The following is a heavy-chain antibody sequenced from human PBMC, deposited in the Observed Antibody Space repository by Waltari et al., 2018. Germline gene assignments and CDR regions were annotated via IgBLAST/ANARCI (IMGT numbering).Heavy chain of an antibody. CDR2: VLPSFATP. V-gene: IGHV1-69*06. Sequence: QVQLVQSGAEVKKPGSSVKVSCKASGGSFSSYAISWVRQAPGQGLEWMGGVLPSFATPNYARKFQGRVTITADRSTSTANMELSSLTPEDTAVYYCARERETDGDFNWFDPWGQGTLVTVSS. CDR1: GGSFSSYA. D-gene: IGHD4-17*01. J-gene: IGHJ5*02. CDR3: ARERETDGDFNWFDP.